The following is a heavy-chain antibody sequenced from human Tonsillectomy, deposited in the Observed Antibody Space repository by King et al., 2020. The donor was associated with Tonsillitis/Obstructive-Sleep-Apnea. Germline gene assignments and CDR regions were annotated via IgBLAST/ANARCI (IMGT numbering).Heavy chain of an antibody. CDR1: GFTFSNSW. J-gene: IGHJ3*02. Sequence: VQLVESGGGLAQPGGSLRLSCAAAGFTFSNSWMTWISQAPGKGLEWVANIKEDGSYKNYVASVKGRFTISRDNARNSLYLQMNSLRDEDTALYYCVRDSGWFAFDIWGQGTVVTVSS. CDR2: IKEDGSYK. CDR3: VRDSGWFAFDI. V-gene: IGHV3-7*04. D-gene: IGHD6-19*01.